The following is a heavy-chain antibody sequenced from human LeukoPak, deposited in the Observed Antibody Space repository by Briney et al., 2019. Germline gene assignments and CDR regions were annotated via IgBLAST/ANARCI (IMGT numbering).Heavy chain of an antibody. Sequence: MVRIIPIFVTANYAHKFQGRVTITTDESTSTAYMELSSLRSEDTAVYYCARDRDGYNQFDYWGQGTLVTVSS. CDR2: IIPIFVTA. D-gene: IGHD5-24*01. V-gene: IGHV1-69*05. CDR3: ARDRDGYNQFDY. J-gene: IGHJ4*02.